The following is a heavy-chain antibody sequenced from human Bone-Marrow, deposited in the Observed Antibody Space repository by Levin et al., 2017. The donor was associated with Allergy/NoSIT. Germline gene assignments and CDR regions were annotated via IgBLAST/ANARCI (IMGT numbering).Heavy chain of an antibody. CDR2: ISSDGSKT. V-gene: IGHV3-30*18. CDR1: GFIFSSSG. Sequence: PGGSLRLSCAVSGFIFSSSGVHWVRQPPGRGLVWVAVISSDGSKTYYADSVRGRFIVSRDNSKNTLYLEMKSLRPEDTALYYCAKDDASYWIDPWGQGTLVTVAS. J-gene: IGHJ5*02. CDR3: AKDDASYWIDP.